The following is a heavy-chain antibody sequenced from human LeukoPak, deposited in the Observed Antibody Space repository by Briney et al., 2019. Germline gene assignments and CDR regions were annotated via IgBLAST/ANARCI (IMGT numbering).Heavy chain of an antibody. D-gene: IGHD3-9*01. CDR1: GLTFSTYA. Sequence: GGSLRLSCAASGLTFSTYAMGWVRQAPGKGLEWVSVISADGGGTYYADSVKGRFTISRDNSKNTLYLQMNSLRAEDTAIYHCASPDTPPAVSHRGDWYYIDYWGQGTLVTVSS. J-gene: IGHJ4*02. CDR3: ASPDTPPAVSHRGDWYYIDY. V-gene: IGHV3-23*01. CDR2: ISADGGGT.